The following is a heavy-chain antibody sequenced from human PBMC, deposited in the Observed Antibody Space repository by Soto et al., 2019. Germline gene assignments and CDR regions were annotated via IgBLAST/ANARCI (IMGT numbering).Heavy chain of an antibody. CDR3: ANVPIWCSSTSCYTEGFDY. D-gene: IGHD2-2*02. Sequence: EVQLLDSGGGLVQPGGSLRLSCTASGLTFSDYAMSWVRQPPGKGLEWVSVISAGGSTYYADSVKCRFTVSRANSKNTLYLQMNRLRAEDTAIYYCANVPIWCSSTSCYTEGFDYWGQGTLVTVSS. V-gene: IGHV3-23*01. J-gene: IGHJ4*02. CDR2: ISAGGST. CDR1: GLTFSDYA.